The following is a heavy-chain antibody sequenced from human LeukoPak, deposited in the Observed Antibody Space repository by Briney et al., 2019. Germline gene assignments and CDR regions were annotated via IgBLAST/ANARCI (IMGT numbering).Heavy chain of an antibody. V-gene: IGHV1-69*05. CDR1: GGTFSSYA. J-gene: IGHJ4*02. D-gene: IGHD5-18*01. CDR3: ARNTPNTAMVFGVYYFDY. Sequence: GASVKASCKASGGTFSSYAISWVRQAPGQGLEWMGRITPIFGTANYAQKFQGRVTITTDESTSTAYMELSSLRSEDTAVYYCARNTPNTAMVFGVYYFDYWGQGTLVTVSS. CDR2: ITPIFGTA.